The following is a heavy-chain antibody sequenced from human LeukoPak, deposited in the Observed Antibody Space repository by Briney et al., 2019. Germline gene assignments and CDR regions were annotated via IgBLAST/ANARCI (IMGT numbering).Heavy chain of an antibody. CDR2: IYYSGST. J-gene: IGHJ4*02. Sequence: SETLSLTCTVSGGSISSYYWSWIRQPPGKGLEWIGYIYYSGSTNYNPSLKSRVTISVDTSKNQFSLKLSSVTAADTAVYYCARDRESGASYSFDYWSQGTLVTVSS. CDR1: GGSISSYY. D-gene: IGHD2-15*01. V-gene: IGHV4-59*01. CDR3: ARDRESGASYSFDY.